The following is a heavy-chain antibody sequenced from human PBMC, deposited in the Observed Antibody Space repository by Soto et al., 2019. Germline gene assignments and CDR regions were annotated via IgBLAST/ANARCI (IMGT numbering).Heavy chain of an antibody. CDR3: ARERGIFGVGDYYYYMDV. V-gene: IGHV3-21*01. J-gene: IGHJ6*03. CDR2: ITSSSTYI. CDR1: GFNFSTYS. D-gene: IGHD3-3*01. Sequence: EVQLVESGGGLVKPGGSLRLSCAASGFNFSTYSMNWVRQAPGKGLEWVSSITSSSTYIYYSDSVKGRFTISRDNAKNSLYLQTNSLRAEDTAVYYCARERGIFGVGDYYYYMDVWGKGTTVTVSS.